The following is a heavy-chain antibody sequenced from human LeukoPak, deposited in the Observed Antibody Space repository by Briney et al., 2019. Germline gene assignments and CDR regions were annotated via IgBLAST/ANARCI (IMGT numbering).Heavy chain of an antibody. D-gene: IGHD3-22*01. CDR3: AATSGQGIVRLITLDY. V-gene: IGHV3-23*01. J-gene: IGHJ4*02. CDR2: ISGSGGST. Sequence: GGSLRLSCAASGFTFSSYAMSWVRQAPGKGLEWVSAISGSGGSTYYADSVKGRFTISRDNSKNTLHLQMSSLRAEDTAVYYCAATSGQGIVRLITLDYWGQGTLVTVSS. CDR1: GFTFSSYA.